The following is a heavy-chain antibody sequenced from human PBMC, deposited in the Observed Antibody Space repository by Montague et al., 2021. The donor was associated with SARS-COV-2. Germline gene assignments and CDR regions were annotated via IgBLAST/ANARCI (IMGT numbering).Heavy chain of an antibody. D-gene: IGHD3-9*01. CDR3: ARSRENYNILTGYPYYFDY. J-gene: IGHJ4*02. Sequence: SETLSLTCTVSGGSISRYYWNWIRQSPGKGLEWIAYIYYSGSTNXNPSLKSRVTISVDTSKNQFSLKLSSVTAADTAVYYCARSRENYNILTGYPYYFDYWGQGTLVTVSS. V-gene: IGHV4-59*01. CDR2: IYYSGST. CDR1: GGSISRYY.